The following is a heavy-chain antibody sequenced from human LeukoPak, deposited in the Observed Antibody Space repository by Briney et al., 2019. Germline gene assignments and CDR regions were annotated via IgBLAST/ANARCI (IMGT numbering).Heavy chain of an antibody. Sequence: PGGSLRLSCAASGFTFSSYAMRWVRQAPGKGLEWVAVISYDGGNKYYADSVKGRFTISRDNAKNSLYLQMNSLRAEDTAVYYCARDPYDFWSGYYWSWFDPWGQGTLVTVSS. CDR1: GFTFSSYA. V-gene: IGHV3-30-3*01. D-gene: IGHD3-3*01. CDR2: ISYDGGNK. CDR3: ARDPYDFWSGYYWSWFDP. J-gene: IGHJ5*02.